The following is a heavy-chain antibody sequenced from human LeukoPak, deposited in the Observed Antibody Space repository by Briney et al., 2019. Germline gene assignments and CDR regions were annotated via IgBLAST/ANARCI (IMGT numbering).Heavy chain of an antibody. CDR2: INPNTGGT. Sequence: ASVKVSCKASGYTFTDYYMHWVRQAPGQGLEWVGRINPNTGGTSFAQKFQGRVTMTRDTSISTAYMELSRLRSDDTAVYYCAREKGYCSSTSCYTPHWFDPWGQGTLVTVSS. CDR3: AREKGYCSSTSCYTPHWFDP. J-gene: IGHJ5*02. D-gene: IGHD2-2*02. CDR1: GYTFTDYY. V-gene: IGHV1-2*06.